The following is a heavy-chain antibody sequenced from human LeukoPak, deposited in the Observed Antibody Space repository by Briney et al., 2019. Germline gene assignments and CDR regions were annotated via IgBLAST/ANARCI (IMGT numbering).Heavy chain of an antibody. V-gene: IGHV1-8*03. CDR3: ARGVIAAAGTYGVDY. Sequence: PGASVKVSCKASGYTFTSYDINWVRQATGQGLECMGWMNPNSGNTGYAQKFQGRVTITRNTSISTAYMELSSLRSEDTAVYYCARGVIAAAGTYGVDYWGQGTLVTVSS. CDR1: GYTFTSYD. J-gene: IGHJ4*02. CDR2: MNPNSGNT. D-gene: IGHD6-13*01.